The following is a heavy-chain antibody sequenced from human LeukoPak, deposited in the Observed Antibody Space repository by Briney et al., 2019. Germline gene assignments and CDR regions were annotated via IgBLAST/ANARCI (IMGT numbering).Heavy chain of an antibody. V-gene: IGHV1-2*02. CDR3: ARSVIVVVPAAIDY. CDR2: INPNSGGT. CDR1: GYTFTGYY. J-gene: IGHJ4*02. D-gene: IGHD2-2*02. Sequence: GASVKVSCKASGYTFTGYYMHWVRQAPGQGLEWMGWINPNSGGTNYAQKFQGRVTMTRDTSISTAYMELSRLRSDDTAVYYCARSVIVVVPAAIDYWGQGTLVTVSS.